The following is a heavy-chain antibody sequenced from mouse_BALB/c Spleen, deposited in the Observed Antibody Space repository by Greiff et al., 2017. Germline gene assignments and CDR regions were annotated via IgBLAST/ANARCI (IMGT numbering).Heavy chain of an antibody. Sequence: VQLQQSGPELVKPGASVKISCKASGYAFSSSWMNWVKQRPGQGLEWIGRIYPGDGDTNYNGKFKGKATLTADKSSSTAYMQLSSLTSVDSAVYFCARDNVYAMDYWGQGTSVTVSS. J-gene: IGHJ4*01. V-gene: IGHV1-82*01. CDR1: GYAFSSSW. CDR2: IYPGDGDT. D-gene: IGHD1-3*01. CDR3: ARDNVYAMDY.